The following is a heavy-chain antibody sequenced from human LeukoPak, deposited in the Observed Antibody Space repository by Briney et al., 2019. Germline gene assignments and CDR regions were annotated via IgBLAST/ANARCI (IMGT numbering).Heavy chain of an antibody. CDR3: ARGGSTYVDY. CDR2: IYYSGST. Sequence: PSETLSLTCTVSGGSVSSCCYYWSWIRQPPGKGLEWIGYIYYSGSTNYNPSLKSRVTISVDTSTNQFSLKLSSATAADTAVYYCARGGSTYVDYWGQGTLVTVSS. CDR1: GGSVSSCCYY. D-gene: IGHD6-6*01. J-gene: IGHJ4*02. V-gene: IGHV4-61*01.